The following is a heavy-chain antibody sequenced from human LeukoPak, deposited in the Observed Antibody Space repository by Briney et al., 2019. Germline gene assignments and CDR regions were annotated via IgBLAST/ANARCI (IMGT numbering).Heavy chain of an antibody. D-gene: IGHD5-18*01. Sequence: PSETLSLTCTVSGGSISSYYWSWIRQPPGKGLEWIGYIYYSGSTNYNPSLKCRVTISIDTSKNQFSLRLNSVTAADTAVYYCASYRGYSYGYYFNYWGQGTLVTVSS. CDR3: ASYRGYSYGYYFNY. V-gene: IGHV4-59*01. J-gene: IGHJ4*02. CDR1: GGSISSYY. CDR2: IYYSGST.